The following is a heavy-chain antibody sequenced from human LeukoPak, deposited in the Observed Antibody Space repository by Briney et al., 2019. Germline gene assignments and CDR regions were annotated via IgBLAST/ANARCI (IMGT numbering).Heavy chain of an antibody. Sequence: SGTLSLTCTVSLGSISSSSYYWGWIRQPPGKGLEWIGSIYYTGSSYYNPSLKSRVSISVDTSKNQFSLMLSSVTAADTAVYFCASYNYYGYYFDYWGQGTLVTVSS. CDR1: LGSISSSSYY. CDR3: ASYNYYGYYFDY. J-gene: IGHJ4*02. CDR2: IYYTGSS. V-gene: IGHV4-39*01. D-gene: IGHD3-10*01.